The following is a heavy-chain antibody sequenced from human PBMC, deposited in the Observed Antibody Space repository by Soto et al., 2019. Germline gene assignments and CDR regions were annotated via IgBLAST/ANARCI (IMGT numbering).Heavy chain of an antibody. J-gene: IGHJ4*02. D-gene: IGHD3-22*01. CDR2: IYHSGST. V-gene: IGHV4-59*12. Sequence: SETLSLTCTVSGDSFSTYYWIWIRQPPGKGLEWIGYIYHSGSTNYNPSLKSRVTISVDRSKNQFSLKLSSVTAADTAVYYCARGAYYYDSSGYSFDYWGQGTLVTVSS. CDR1: GDSFSTYY. CDR3: ARGAYYYDSSGYSFDY.